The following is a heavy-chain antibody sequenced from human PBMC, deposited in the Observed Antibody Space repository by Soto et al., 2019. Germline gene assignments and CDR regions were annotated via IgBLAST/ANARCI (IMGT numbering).Heavy chain of an antibody. J-gene: IGHJ5*02. CDR1: GYTFTSYG. V-gene: IGHV1-18*01. CDR3: AILYSSGWYNWFDP. CDR2: ISAYNGNT. Sequence: ASVKVSCKASGYTFTSYGISWVRQAPGQGLEWMGWISAYNGNTNYAQKLQGRVTMTTDTSTSTAYMELRSLRSDDTAVYYCAILYSSGWYNWFDPWGQGTLVPVSS. D-gene: IGHD6-19*01.